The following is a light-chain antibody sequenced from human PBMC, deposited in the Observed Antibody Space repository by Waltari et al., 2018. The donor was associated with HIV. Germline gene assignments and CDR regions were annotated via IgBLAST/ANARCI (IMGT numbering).Light chain of an antibody. CDR3: AAWDDNLRGV. CDR2: RRY. Sequence: QSVLTQPPSASGTPGQRVTISCSGNSSISRRHFVNWYQQLPVTAPKLLIYRRYQRPSGVPDRFSGSKSGSSASLAISGLRSEDEAVYYCAAWDDNLRGVFGGGTKLTVL. V-gene: IGLV1-47*01. CDR1: SSISRRHF. J-gene: IGLJ2*01.